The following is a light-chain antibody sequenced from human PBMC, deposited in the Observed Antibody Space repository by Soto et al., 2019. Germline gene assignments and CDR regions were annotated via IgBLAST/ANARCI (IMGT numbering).Light chain of an antibody. Sequence: DIPMTQSPSTLSASVGDSVSITCRASQSISAWLAWYQQKPGKAPRLLIYKASTLGIGVPSRFSGSGSGTEFTLTISSLQPEDFATYYCLQAYNYPLTFGGGTKVDIK. J-gene: IGKJ4*01. CDR1: QSISAW. CDR3: LQAYNYPLT. V-gene: IGKV1-5*03. CDR2: KAS.